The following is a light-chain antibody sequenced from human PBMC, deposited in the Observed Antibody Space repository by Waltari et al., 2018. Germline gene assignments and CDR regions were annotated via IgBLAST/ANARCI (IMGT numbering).Light chain of an antibody. CDR2: KDS. CDR3: QSADSSGTVV. Sequence: SYELTQPPSVSVSPGQTARSTCSGDALPKQYSYWYEQKPGQAPVLVIYKDSGRPSGIPDRFSGSSSGTTVTLTISGVQAEDEADYYCQSADSSGTVVFGGGTKLTVL. CDR1: ALPKQY. V-gene: IGLV3-25*02. J-gene: IGLJ2*01.